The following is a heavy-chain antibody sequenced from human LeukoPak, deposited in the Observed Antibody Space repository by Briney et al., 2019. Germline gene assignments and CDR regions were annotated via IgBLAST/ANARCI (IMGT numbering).Heavy chain of an antibody. CDR1: GFTFRSHG. V-gene: IGHV3-33*01. CDR2: IWYDGSNE. J-gene: IGHJ4*02. Sequence: GGSLRLSCAASGFTFRSHGMHWVRQAPGKGLEWVAGIWYDGSNEDYADSVKGRFTISRENAKNSLYLQMNSLRVDDTAIYYCARVYQSTSGRAIDYWGQGTLVTVSS. CDR3: ARVYQSTSGRAIDY. D-gene: IGHD2-2*01.